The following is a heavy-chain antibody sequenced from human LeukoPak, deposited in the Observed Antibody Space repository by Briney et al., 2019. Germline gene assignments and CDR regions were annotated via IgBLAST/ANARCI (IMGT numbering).Heavy chain of an antibody. CDR1: GYTLTELS. V-gene: IGHV1-24*01. D-gene: IGHD6-19*01. CDR2: FDPEDGET. Sequence: ASVKVSCKVSGYTLTELSMHWVRQAPGKGLEWMGGFDPEDGETIYAQKFQGRVTMTEDTSTDTAYMELSSLRSEDTAVYYCATEAGGRGSGFIDAFDIWGQGTMVTVSS. J-gene: IGHJ3*02. CDR3: ATEAGGRGSGFIDAFDI.